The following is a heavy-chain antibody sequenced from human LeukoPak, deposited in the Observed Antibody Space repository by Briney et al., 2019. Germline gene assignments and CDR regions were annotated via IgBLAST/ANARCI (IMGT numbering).Heavy chain of an antibody. Sequence: ETLSLTCTVSGGSISSYYWSWIRQPPGKGLEWIGYIYYSGSTNYNPSLKSRVTISVDTSKNQFSLKLSSVTAADTAVYYCARHFREVEWYGEFDYWGQGTLVTVSS. V-gene: IGHV4-59*08. J-gene: IGHJ4*02. CDR3: ARHFREVEWYGEFDY. CDR2: IYYSGST. D-gene: IGHD3-10*01. CDR1: GGSISSYY.